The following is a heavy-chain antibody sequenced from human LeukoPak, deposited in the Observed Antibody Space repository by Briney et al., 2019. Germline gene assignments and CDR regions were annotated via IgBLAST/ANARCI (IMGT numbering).Heavy chain of an antibody. V-gene: IGHV3-23*01. CDR3: AKVGIVVAGDFYDY. Sequence: PGGSLRLSCATSGFTFSINAMSWVRQAPGKGLGWASVISDGGHTTHYADSVKGRFTISRDNSKNTLYLQMNSLRAEDTATYYCAKVGIVVAGDFYDYWGQGTLVTVSS. D-gene: IGHD3-22*01. CDR1: GFTFSINA. J-gene: IGHJ4*02. CDR2: ISDGGHTT.